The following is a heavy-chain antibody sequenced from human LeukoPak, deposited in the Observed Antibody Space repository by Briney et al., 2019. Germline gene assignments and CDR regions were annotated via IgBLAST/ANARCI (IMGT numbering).Heavy chain of an antibody. Sequence: GGSLRPSCAASGFTFSSYAMSWVRQAPGKGLEWVSAISGSGGSTYYADSVKGRFTISRDNSKNTLYLQMNSLRAEDTAVYCCAKDQGGITMIVVVITGGYFDYWGQGTLVTVSS. CDR3: AKDQGGITMIVVVITGGYFDY. J-gene: IGHJ4*02. D-gene: IGHD3-22*01. CDR2: ISGSGGST. V-gene: IGHV3-23*01. CDR1: GFTFSSYA.